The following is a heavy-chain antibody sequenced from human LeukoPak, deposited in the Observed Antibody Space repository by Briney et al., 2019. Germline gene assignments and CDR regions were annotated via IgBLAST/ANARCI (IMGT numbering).Heavy chain of an antibody. J-gene: IGHJ4*02. V-gene: IGHV1-2*02. CDR2: INPDSGGT. Sequence: ASVKLSCNASAYTFTGYYMNWVRQAPGQGLEWMGWINPDSGGTNYAQKVQGRVTMTRDTPISTAYMEVSRLRSDDTAVYYCAREGSGWYGNFDYWGQGTLVTVSS. CDR1: AYTFTGYY. CDR3: AREGSGWYGNFDY. D-gene: IGHD6-19*01.